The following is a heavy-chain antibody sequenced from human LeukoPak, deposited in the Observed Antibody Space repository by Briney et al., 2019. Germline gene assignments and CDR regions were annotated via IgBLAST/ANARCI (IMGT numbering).Heavy chain of an antibody. J-gene: IGHJ4*02. V-gene: IGHV3-23*01. CDR1: GFTFSSYW. CDR3: AKDPGYCSGGSCYPIAGYFDY. CDR2: ISGSGGST. D-gene: IGHD2-15*01. Sequence: GGSLRLSCAASGFTFSSYWMSWVRQAPGKGLEWVSAISGSGGSTYYADSVKGRFTISRDNSKNTLYLQMNSLRAEDTAVYYCAKDPGYCSGGSCYPIAGYFDYWGQGTLVTVSS.